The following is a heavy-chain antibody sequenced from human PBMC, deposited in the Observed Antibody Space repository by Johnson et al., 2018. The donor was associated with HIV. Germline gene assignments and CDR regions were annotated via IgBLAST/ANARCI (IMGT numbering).Heavy chain of an antibody. V-gene: IGHV3-66*01. CDR1: GFTFSSYD. D-gene: IGHD3-22*01. CDR3: AREGYYSADAFDI. J-gene: IGHJ3*02. CDR2: IYRGGNT. Sequence: VQLVESGGGLVKPGGSLRLSCAASGFTFSSYDMHWVRQATGKGLEWVSVIYRGGNTYYTDSVKGRFTISRDNSKNTLYLQMNSLRAEDTALYYCAREGYYSADAFDIWGQGTMVTVSS.